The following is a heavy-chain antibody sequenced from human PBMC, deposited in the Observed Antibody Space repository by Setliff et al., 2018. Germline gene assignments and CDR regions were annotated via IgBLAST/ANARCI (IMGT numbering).Heavy chain of an antibody. Sequence: SETLSLTCTVSGYSISSGYIWGWLRQPPGKGLEWIGNIGHTGSINYNPSLKSRLTISRDTAKNQVSLKLNSVTATDTAVDYCARDLGHGGDADYWGQGILGTVSS. J-gene: IGHJ4*02. CDR2: IGHTGSI. D-gene: IGHD2-21*02. V-gene: IGHV4-38-2*02. CDR3: ARDLGHGGDADY. CDR1: GYSISSGYI.